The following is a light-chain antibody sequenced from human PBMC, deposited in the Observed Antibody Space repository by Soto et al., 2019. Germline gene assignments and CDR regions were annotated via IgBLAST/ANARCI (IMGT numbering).Light chain of an antibody. CDR2: DDT. Sequence: QSALTQPRSVSGSPGQSVTISCTGSSSDVGGYNYVSWYQQHPGKAPKVFMYDDTKRPSGVPDRFSGSKSGNMASLTISGLQAEDEADYYCCSYAGSYTYVFGTGTKLTVL. CDR1: SSDVGGYNY. J-gene: IGLJ1*01. CDR3: CSYAGSYTYV. V-gene: IGLV2-11*01.